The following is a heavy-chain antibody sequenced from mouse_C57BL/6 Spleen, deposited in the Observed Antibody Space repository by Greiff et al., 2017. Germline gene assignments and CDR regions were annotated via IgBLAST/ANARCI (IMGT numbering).Heavy chain of an antibody. J-gene: IGHJ2*01. Sequence: VKLMESGPELVKPGASVKISCKASGYAFSSSWMNWVKQRPGKGLEWIGRIYPGDGDTNYNGKFKGKATLTADKSSSTAYMQLSSLTSEDSAVYFCAREGYSNYVDYWGQGTTLTVSS. CDR3: AREGYSNYVDY. V-gene: IGHV1-82*01. D-gene: IGHD2-5*01. CDR2: IYPGDGDT. CDR1: GYAFSSSW.